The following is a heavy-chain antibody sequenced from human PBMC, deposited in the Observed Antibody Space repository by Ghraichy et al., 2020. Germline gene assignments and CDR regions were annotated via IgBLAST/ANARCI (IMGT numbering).Heavy chain of an antibody. J-gene: IGHJ6*03. CDR3: AREEWEISYYYYYMDV. V-gene: IGHV3-48*02. D-gene: IGHD1-26*01. Sequence: GGSLRLSCAASGFTFSSYSMNWVRQAPGKGLEWVSYISSSSSTIYYADSVKGRFTISRDNAKNSLYLQMNSLRDEDTAVYYCAREEWEISYYYYYMDVWGKGTTVTVSS. CDR2: ISSSSSTI. CDR1: GFTFSSYS.